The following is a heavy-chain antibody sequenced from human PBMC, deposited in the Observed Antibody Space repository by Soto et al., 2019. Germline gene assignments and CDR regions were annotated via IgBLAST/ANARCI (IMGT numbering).Heavy chain of an antibody. D-gene: IGHD7-27*01. V-gene: IGHV3-30-3*01. CDR1: GFTFSSYA. CDR3: ARSWGSGFDY. Sequence: QVQLVESGGGVVQPGRSLRLSCAASGFTFSSYAMHWVRQAPGMGLEWVAVISYDGSNKYYADSVKGRFTISRDNSKNTLYLQMNSLRAEDTAVYYCARSWGSGFDYWGQGTLVTVSS. CDR2: ISYDGSNK. J-gene: IGHJ4*02.